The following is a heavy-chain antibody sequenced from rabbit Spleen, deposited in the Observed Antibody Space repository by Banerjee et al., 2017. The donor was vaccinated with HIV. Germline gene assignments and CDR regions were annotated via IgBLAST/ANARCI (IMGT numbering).Heavy chain of an antibody. CDR3: VGNSGWGVSYFTL. Sequence: QEQLVESGGGLVQPGGSLTLSCKASGFDFSRFGVSWVRQAPGKGLEWIGYIDPIFGGTYYASWVNGRFTISSHNAQNTLFLQLNSLTVADTATYFCVGNSGWGVSYFTLWGPGTLVTVS. D-gene: IGHD4-1*01. CDR2: IDPIFGGT. J-gene: IGHJ4*01. V-gene: IGHV1S47*01. CDR1: GFDFSRFG.